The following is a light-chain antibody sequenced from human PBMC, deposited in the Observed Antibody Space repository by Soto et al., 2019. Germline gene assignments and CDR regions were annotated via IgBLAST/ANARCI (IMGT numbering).Light chain of an antibody. Sequence: QSVLTQPPSVSAAPGQKVTISCSGTTSNIGNNYVSWYQQLPGTAPKLLIYDTNERPSGIPDRFSGSKSGTSATLGITGLQTGDEADYYCATWDASLNAWVFGGGTQLTVL. CDR3: ATWDASLNAWV. CDR1: TSNIGNNY. CDR2: DTN. V-gene: IGLV1-51*01. J-gene: IGLJ7*01.